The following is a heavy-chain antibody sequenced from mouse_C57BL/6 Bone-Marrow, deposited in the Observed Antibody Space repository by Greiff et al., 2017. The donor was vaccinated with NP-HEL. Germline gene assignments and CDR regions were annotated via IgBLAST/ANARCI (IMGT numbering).Heavy chain of an antibody. CDR3: ARGGYYGSSYGWYFDV. J-gene: IGHJ1*03. Sequence: VQLQQSGAELVRPGTSVKVSCKASGYAFTNYLIEWVKQRPGQGLEWIGVINPGSGGTNYNEKFKGKATLTAAKSSSTAYMQLSRLTSEDSAVYFCARGGYYGSSYGWYFDVWGTGTTVTVSS. CDR2: INPGSGGT. V-gene: IGHV1-54*01. D-gene: IGHD1-1*01. CDR1: GYAFTNYL.